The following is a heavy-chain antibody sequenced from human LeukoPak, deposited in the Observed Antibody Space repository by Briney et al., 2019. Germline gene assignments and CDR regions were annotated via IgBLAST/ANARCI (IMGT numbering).Heavy chain of an antibody. D-gene: IGHD3-10*01. V-gene: IGHV4-59*01. Sequence: SETLSLTCTVSGGSISGFHWSWIRQPPRKGLGWIGYIYYSGSTNYNPSLKSRVTISVDTSKNQFSLKLSSVTAADTAVYYCTRAYGSGSFLTYWGQGIPVTVSS. CDR3: TRAYGSGSFLTY. J-gene: IGHJ4*02. CDR1: GGSISGFH. CDR2: IYYSGST.